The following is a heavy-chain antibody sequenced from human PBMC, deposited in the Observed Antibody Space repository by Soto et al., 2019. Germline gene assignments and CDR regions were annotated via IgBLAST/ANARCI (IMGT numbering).Heavy chain of an antibody. CDR3: ARVPDSSGYYGEYFQH. CDR1: GYTFTSYA. Sequence: GASVKVSCKASGYTFTSYAMHWVRQAPGQRLEWMGWINAGNGNTKYSQKFQGRVTITRDTSASTAYMELSSLRSEDTAVYYCARVPDSSGYYGEYFQHWGQGTLVTVSS. D-gene: IGHD3-22*01. CDR2: INAGNGNT. J-gene: IGHJ1*01. V-gene: IGHV1-3*01.